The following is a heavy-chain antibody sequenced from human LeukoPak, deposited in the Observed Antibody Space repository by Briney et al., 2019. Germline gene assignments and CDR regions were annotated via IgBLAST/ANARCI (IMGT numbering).Heavy chain of an antibody. CDR3: ARGNGIAARQNWFDP. D-gene: IGHD6-6*01. J-gene: IGHJ5*02. V-gene: IGHV4-34*01. Sequence: SETLSLTCAVYGGSSSGYYWSWICQPPGKGLEWIGEINHSGSTNYNPSLKSRVTISVDTSKNQFSLKLSSVTAADTAVCYCARGNGIAARQNWFDPWGQGTLVTVSS. CDR2: INHSGST. CDR1: GGSSSGYY.